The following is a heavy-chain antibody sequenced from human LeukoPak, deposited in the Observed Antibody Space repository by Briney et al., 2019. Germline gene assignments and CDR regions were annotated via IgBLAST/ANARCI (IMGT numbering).Heavy chain of an antibody. CDR1: GFNFNTYP. D-gene: IGHD1-26*01. CDR2: IRSTDSGT. Sequence: GGSLRLSCAASGFNFNTYPMNWVRQAPGKGLEWISNIRSTDSGTYYADSVKGRFIISRDNAENSLYLQMNSLRAEDAAIYYCAKAFAFVGANFFDYWGQGTLVTVSS. V-gene: IGHV3-48*01. CDR3: AKAFAFVGANFFDY. J-gene: IGHJ4*02.